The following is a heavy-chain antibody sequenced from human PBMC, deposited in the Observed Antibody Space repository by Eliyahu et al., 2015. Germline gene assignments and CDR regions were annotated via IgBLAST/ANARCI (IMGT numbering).Heavy chain of an antibody. J-gene: IGHJ4*02. V-gene: IGHV3-48*01. D-gene: IGHD6-6*01. CDR3: ARGGSXRPDY. Sequence: EVQLVESGGGLVQPGGSLXXXXAASGFSXSSYSMXWVRXPPGKGLEWVSFISGPSSSIYYADSVKGRFTISRDNAKNSLYLQMNSLRAEDTAVYYCARGGSXRPDYWGQGTLVNVSS. CDR2: ISGPSSSI. CDR1: GFSXSSYS.